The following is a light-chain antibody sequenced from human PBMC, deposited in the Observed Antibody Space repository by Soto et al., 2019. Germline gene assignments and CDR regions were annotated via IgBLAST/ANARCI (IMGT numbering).Light chain of an antibody. Sequence: QSALTQPASVSGSPGQSITISCTGTSSDVGGYNYVSWYQQHPGKAPKLMIYEVSRRPSGVPDRFSGSKSGNTASLTISGLQAEDEAVYYCCSYAGNKTVVFGGGTKLTVL. J-gene: IGLJ3*02. V-gene: IGLV2-8*01. CDR2: EVS. CDR3: CSYAGNKTVV. CDR1: SSDVGGYNY.